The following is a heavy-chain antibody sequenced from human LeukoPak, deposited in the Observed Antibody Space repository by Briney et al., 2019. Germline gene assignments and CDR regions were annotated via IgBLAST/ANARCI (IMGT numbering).Heavy chain of an antibody. J-gene: IGHJ5*02. V-gene: IGHV3-30*18. CDR3: AKCTVTTPLVWFDP. Sequence: GGSLRLSCAASGFSFSNYGMHWVRQAPGKGLEWVAVISYDGSNKYYADSVKGRFTISRDNSKNTLYLQMNSLRAEDTAVYYCAKCTVTTPLVWFDPWGQGTLVTVSS. D-gene: IGHD4-17*01. CDR2: ISYDGSNK. CDR1: GFSFSNYG.